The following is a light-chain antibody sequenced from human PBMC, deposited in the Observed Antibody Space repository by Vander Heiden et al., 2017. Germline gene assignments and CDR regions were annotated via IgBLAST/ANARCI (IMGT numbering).Light chain of an antibody. Sequence: EIQMTQSPPSLSAAVGDRVTITSRASQSINSYLNWYQQKPANAPKLLSYAASSLQSGVPSRCSGCGSATYFPLTISMLQPEDLATYCWQHSYSTPYTFGQGTKLEIK. V-gene: IGKV1-39*01. CDR2: AAS. J-gene: IGKJ2*01. CDR3: QHSYSTPYT. CDR1: QSINSY.